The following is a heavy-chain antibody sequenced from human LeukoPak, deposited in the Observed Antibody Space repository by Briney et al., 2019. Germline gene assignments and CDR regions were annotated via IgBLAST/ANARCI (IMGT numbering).Heavy chain of an antibody. CDR1: GGSFSSYS. CDR2: INQSGST. CDR3: ARAGFRPADYYMDV. J-gene: IGHJ6*03. V-gene: IGHV4-34*01. D-gene: IGHD3-10*01. Sequence: SETLSLTCAVYGGSFSSYSWSWIRQAPGKGLEWIGEINQSGSTSYNPSLKSRVTISVDTSKNQFSLKLSSVTAADTAVYYCARAGFRPADYYMDVWGKGTTVTVSS.